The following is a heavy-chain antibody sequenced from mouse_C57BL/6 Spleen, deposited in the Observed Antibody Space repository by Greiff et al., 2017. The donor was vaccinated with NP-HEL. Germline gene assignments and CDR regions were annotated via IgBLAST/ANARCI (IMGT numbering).Heavy chain of an antibody. J-gene: IGHJ2*01. D-gene: IGHD2-4*01. CDR2: INPNNGGT. Sequence: EVQLQQSGPELVKPGASVKISCKASGYTFTDYYMNWVKQSHGKSLEWIGDINPNNGGTSYNQKFKGKATLTVEKSSSTAYMELRSLTSEDSAVYYCARNDYDVDYFDSWGQGTTLTVSS. V-gene: IGHV1-26*01. CDR3: ARNDYDVDYFDS. CDR1: GYTFTDYY.